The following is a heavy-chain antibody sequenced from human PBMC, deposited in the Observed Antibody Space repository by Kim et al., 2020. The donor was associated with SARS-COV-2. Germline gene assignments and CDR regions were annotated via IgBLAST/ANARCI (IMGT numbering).Heavy chain of an antibody. CDR3: ARAQRGRSYYGMDV. J-gene: IGHJ6*02. D-gene: IGHD3-10*01. Sequence: TPSLKSLFSISVDTSKNHFSLKLSSVTAADTAVYYCARAQRGRSYYGMDVWGQGTTVTVSS. V-gene: IGHV4-34*01.